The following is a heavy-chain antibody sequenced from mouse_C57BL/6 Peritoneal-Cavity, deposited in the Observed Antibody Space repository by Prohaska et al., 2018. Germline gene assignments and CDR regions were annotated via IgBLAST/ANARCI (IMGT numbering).Heavy chain of an antibody. D-gene: IGHD2-13*01. Sequence: KGRFTSSRDNAKSILFLQMTSLRSEDTAMYYCARDYNTSPYFDYWGQGTSVTVSS. J-gene: IGHJ2*02. V-gene: IGHV5-17*01. CDR3: ARDYNTSPYFDY.